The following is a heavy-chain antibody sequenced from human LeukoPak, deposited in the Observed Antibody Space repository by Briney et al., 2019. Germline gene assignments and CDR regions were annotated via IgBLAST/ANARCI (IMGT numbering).Heavy chain of an antibody. J-gene: IGHJ4*02. CDR2: IKQDGSEK. D-gene: IGHD3-10*01. Sequence: GGSLRLSCAASGFTFSNAWMSWVRQAPGKGLEWVANIKQDGSEKYYVDSVKGRFTISRDNAKNSLYLQMNSLRAEDTAVYYCARGMFYYGSGSDTGDYWGQGTLVTVSS. CDR1: GFTFSNAW. V-gene: IGHV3-7*05. CDR3: ARGMFYYGSGSDTGDY.